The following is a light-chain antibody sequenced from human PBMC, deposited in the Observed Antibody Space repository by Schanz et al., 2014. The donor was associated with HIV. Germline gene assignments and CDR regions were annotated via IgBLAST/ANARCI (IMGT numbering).Light chain of an antibody. V-gene: IGKV3-20*01. CDR1: QSLGGSQ. CDR2: GAS. CDR3: QQYGSS. Sequence: EVVMTQSPATLSMSPGERATLSCRASQSLGGSQLAWYQHKPGQAPRLLIYGASSRATGIPDRFSGSGSGTDFTLTISRLEPEDFAVYYCQQYGSSFGPGTKVDIK. J-gene: IGKJ3*01.